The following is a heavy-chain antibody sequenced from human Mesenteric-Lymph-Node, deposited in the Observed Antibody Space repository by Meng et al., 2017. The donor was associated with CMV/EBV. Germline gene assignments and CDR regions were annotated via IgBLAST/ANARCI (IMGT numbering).Heavy chain of an antibody. J-gene: IGHJ6*02. CDR3: ARGDYYYYAMDV. CDR2: IYYNGRT. V-gene: IGHV4-61*01. Sequence: SETLSLTCTVSGGSVSSARHYWNWIRQPSGKGLEWIGYIYYNGRTYYSPSLKSRVTISVDTSKNEFSLKLRSVTAADTAVYYCARGDYYYYAMDVWGQGTTVTVSS. CDR1: GGSVSSARHY.